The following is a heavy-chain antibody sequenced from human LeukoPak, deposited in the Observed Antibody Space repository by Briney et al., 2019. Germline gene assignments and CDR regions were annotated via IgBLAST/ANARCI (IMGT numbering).Heavy chain of an antibody. CDR3: ARPQTYYYDSSGYSAAFDI. J-gene: IGHJ3*02. V-gene: IGHV5-51*01. CDR2: IYPGDSDT. CDR1: GYSFTRYW. Sequence: GESLKISCKAFGYSFTRYWIGWVRQMPGKGLEWMGIIYPGDSDTRYSPSFQGQVTISADKSISTAYLQWSSLKASDTAMYYCARPQTYYYDSSGYSAAFDIWGQGTMVTVSS. D-gene: IGHD3-22*01.